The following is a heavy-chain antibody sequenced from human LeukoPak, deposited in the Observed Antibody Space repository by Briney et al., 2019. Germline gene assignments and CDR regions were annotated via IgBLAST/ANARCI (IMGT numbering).Heavy chain of an antibody. CDR3: ARLRVYCTNGVCKNGYYFDY. Sequence: GASVKVSCKASGYTFTGYYMHWVRQAPGQGLEWMGWINPNSGGTNYARKFQGRVTMTRDTSISTAYMELSRLRSDDTAVYYCARLRVYCTNGVCKNGYYFDYWGQGTLVTVSS. V-gene: IGHV1-2*02. J-gene: IGHJ4*02. CDR2: INPNSGGT. D-gene: IGHD2-8*01. CDR1: GYTFTGYY.